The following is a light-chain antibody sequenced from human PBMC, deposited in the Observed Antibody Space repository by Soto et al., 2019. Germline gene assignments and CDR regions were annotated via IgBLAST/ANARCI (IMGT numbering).Light chain of an antibody. CDR1: QSVISSY. CDR2: GAS. J-gene: IGKJ1*01. CDR3: QQYASSPGT. Sequence: EIMLTQSPGTLSLSPGEGATLSCRASQSVISSYLAWYQQKPGQAPRLLIYGASSRATGIPDRVSGSGSGTDFSLTISRLEPEDFAVYYCQQYASSPGTFGQGTKVEIK. V-gene: IGKV3-20*01.